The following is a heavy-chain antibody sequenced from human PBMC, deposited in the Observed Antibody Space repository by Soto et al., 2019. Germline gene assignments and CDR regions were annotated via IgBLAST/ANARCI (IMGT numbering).Heavy chain of an antibody. CDR2: INAGNGNT. CDR1: GYTFTSYA. V-gene: IGHV1-3*05. D-gene: IGHD2-21*02. Sequence: QGQLVQSGAEEKKPGASVKVSCKASGYTFTSYAMHWVRQAPGQRLEWMGWINAGNGNTKYSQKLQGRVTITRDTSARPAYMELSSLRSEDTAVYYCASAYCGGDCSNYYYGMDVWGQGTTVTVSS. J-gene: IGHJ6*02. CDR3: ASAYCGGDCSNYYYGMDV.